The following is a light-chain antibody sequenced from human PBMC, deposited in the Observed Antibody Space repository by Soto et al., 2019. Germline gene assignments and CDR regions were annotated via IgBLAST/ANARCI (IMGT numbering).Light chain of an antibody. J-gene: IGLJ3*02. CDR1: SGSVATSYY. Sequence: QAVVTQEPSFSVSPGRTVTLTCGLSSGSVATSYYPSWYQQTPGQAPRTLIYNTNTRSSGVPDRFSGSILGNKAALTITGAHADDESDYYCVLYMGSGTWVFGGRTKLTVL. V-gene: IGLV8-61*01. CDR2: NTN. CDR3: VLYMGSGTWV.